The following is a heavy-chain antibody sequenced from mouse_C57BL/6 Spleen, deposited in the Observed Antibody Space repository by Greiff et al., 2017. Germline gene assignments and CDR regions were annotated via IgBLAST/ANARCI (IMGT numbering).Heavy chain of an antibody. CDR2: ISDGGSYT. Sequence: EVQRVESGGGLVKPGGSLKLSCAASGFTFSSYAMSWVRQTPEKRLEWVATISDGGSYTYYPDNVKGRFTISRDNAKNNLYLQMSHLKSEDTAMYYCARDLRRLPYYAMDYWGQGTSVTVSS. J-gene: IGHJ4*01. CDR3: ARDLRRLPYYAMDY. V-gene: IGHV5-4*01. D-gene: IGHD2-12*01. CDR1: GFTFSSYA.